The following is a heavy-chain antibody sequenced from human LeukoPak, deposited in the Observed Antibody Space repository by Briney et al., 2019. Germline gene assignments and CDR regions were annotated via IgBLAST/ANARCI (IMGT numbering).Heavy chain of an antibody. V-gene: IGHV4-59*08. J-gene: IGHJ5*02. D-gene: IGHD2-15*01. CDR3: ARHSRSNSFNA. CDR1: GDSISSYY. Sequence: SETLSLTCPVSGDSISSYYWSWIRQAPGKGLEWIGYTYYSGSTNYNPSLKSRVTISLDTPKNQFSLKLSSVTAADTAVYYCARHSRSNSFNAWGQGTLVTVSS. CDR2: TYYSGST.